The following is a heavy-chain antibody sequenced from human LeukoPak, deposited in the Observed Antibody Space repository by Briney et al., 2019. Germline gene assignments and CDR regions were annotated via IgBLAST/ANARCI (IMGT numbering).Heavy chain of an antibody. CDR1: GFTFSTYA. CDR2: IKGDGSEK. J-gene: IGHJ4*02. Sequence: GGSLRLSCEASGFTFSTYAMHWVRQAPGKGLEWVANIKGDGSEKYHVDSVKGRFTISRDNAKNSLYLQMNSLRAEDTAVYYCAKFPYGDYVHYWGQGTLVTVSS. D-gene: IGHD4-17*01. CDR3: AKFPYGDYVHY. V-gene: IGHV3-7*05.